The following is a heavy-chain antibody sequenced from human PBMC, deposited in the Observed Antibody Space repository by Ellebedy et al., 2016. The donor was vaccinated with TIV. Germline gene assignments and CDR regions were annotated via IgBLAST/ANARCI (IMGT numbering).Heavy chain of an antibody. CDR2: ISESGDET. CDR1: GFTFRSYW. J-gene: IGHJ4*02. Sequence: GESLKISCAASGFTFRSYWMMWVRQAPGTGLEWVSAISESGDETYYTDSVKGRFTVSRDNFGQILYLQMNSLRADDSARYYCTKGGWLDDWGPGTLVTVSS. D-gene: IGHD6-19*01. V-gene: IGHV3-23*01. CDR3: TKGGWLDD.